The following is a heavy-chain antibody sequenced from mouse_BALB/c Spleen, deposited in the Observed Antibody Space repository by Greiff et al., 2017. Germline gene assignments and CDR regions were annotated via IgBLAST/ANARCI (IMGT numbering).Heavy chain of an antibody. Sequence: EVQLQESGPGLVKPSQSLSLTCTVTGYSITSDYAWNWIRQFPGNKLEWMGYISYSGSTSYNPYLKSRISITRDTSKNQFFLQLNSVTTEDTATYYCARSGDGGFAYWGQGTLVTVSA. V-gene: IGHV3-2*02. CDR3: ARSGDGGFAY. J-gene: IGHJ3*01. D-gene: IGHD3-3*01. CDR2: ISYSGST. CDR1: GYSITSDYA.